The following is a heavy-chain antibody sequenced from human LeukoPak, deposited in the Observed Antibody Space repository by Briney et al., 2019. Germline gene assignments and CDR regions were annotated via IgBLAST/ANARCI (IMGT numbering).Heavy chain of an antibody. CDR3: AKSIGGFFDHAFGD. CDR1: GFTFTSYS. D-gene: IGHD3-10*01. V-gene: IGHV3-23*01. CDR2: ISGGGGST. J-gene: IGHJ4*02. Sequence: GGSLRLSCAASGFTFTSYSMSWVRQTPGKGLEWVSTISGGGGSTFYADSVKGRFTISRDNSKTTLFLQMNSLRAEDTAIYYCAKSIGGFFDHAFGDWGQGTLVTVSS.